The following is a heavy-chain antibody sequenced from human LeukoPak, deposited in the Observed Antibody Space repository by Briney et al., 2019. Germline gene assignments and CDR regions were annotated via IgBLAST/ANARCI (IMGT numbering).Heavy chain of an antibody. CDR1: GGSISSGGYC. V-gene: IGHV4-31*03. D-gene: IGHD2-2*01. CDR2: IYYSGST. CDR3: ARGSTSCYGCFGWFDP. Sequence: SQTLSLTCTVSGGSISSGGYCWSWIRQHPGKGLEWIGYIYYSGSTYYNPSLKSRVTISVDTSKNQFSLKLSSVTAADTAVYYCARGSTSCYGCFGWFDPWGQGTLVTVSS. J-gene: IGHJ5*02.